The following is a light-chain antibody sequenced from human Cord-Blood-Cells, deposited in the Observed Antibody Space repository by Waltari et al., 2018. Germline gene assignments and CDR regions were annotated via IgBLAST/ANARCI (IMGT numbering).Light chain of an antibody. V-gene: IGLV1-51*01. Sequence: QSVLTQPPSVSAAPGPKVTISCSGSSSNMGNNYVSWYQQLPATAPKLLIYENNKRPSGIPDRFSGSKSGTSATLGITGLQTGDEADYYCGTWDSSLSAYVFGTGTKVTVL. CDR2: ENN. J-gene: IGLJ1*01. CDR3: GTWDSSLSAYV. CDR1: SSNMGNNY.